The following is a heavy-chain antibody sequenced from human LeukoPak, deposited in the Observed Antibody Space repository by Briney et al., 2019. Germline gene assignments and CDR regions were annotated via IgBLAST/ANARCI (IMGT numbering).Heavy chain of an antibody. CDR3: ARAEGKTLTFGGVIVHRYYFDY. J-gene: IGHJ4*02. D-gene: IGHD3-16*02. CDR2: IYYNGAT. Sequence: SETLSLTCTVSGGSISTYYWSWIRQPPGKGLEWIGYIYYNGATDYNPSLKSRVTISVDTSKNEFSLKLSSVTAADTAVYYCARAEGKTLTFGGVIVHRYYFDYWGQGTLVTVSS. V-gene: IGHV4-59*12. CDR1: GGSISTYY.